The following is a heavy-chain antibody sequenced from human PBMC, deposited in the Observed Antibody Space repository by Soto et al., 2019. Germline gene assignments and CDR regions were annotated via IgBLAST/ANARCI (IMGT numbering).Heavy chain of an antibody. D-gene: IGHD3-3*01. CDR2: IHYSGST. CDR3: ARVRSNLFDY. CDR1: GDSISTFY. Sequence: SETLSLTCTVSGDSISTFYWSWVRQPPGKGLEWIGYIHYSGSTNYNPSLKSQVIISVDTSKNQFSLKLSSVTAADTAVYFCARVRSNLFDYWGQGTLVTVSS. J-gene: IGHJ4*02. V-gene: IGHV4-59*01.